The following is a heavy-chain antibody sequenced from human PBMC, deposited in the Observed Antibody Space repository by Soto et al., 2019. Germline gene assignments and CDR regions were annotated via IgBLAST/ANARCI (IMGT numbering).Heavy chain of an antibody. Sequence: LETLSLTCAVSGYSISSGYYWGWIRQPPGKGLEWIGSIYHSGSTYYNPSLKSRVTISVDTSKNQFSLKLSSVTAADTAVYYCARAHGYYDFWSGYYRAPYYYYGMDVWGQGTTVTVSS. V-gene: IGHV4-38-2*01. D-gene: IGHD3-3*01. CDR3: ARAHGYYDFWSGYYRAPYYYYGMDV. CDR2: IYHSGST. CDR1: GYSISSGYY. J-gene: IGHJ6*02.